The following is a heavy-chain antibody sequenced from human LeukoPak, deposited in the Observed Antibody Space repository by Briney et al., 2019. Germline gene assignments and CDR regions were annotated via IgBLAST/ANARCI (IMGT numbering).Heavy chain of an antibody. Sequence: PSETLSLTCAVYGGSFSGYYWSWIRQPPGKGLEWIGEINHSGSTNYNPSLKSRVTISVDTSKNQFSLKLSSVTAADTAVYYCAREGAHYFDYWGQGTLVTVSS. CDR2: INHSGST. CDR3: AREGAHYFDY. D-gene: IGHD3-16*01. V-gene: IGHV4-34*01. CDR1: GGSFSGYY. J-gene: IGHJ4*02.